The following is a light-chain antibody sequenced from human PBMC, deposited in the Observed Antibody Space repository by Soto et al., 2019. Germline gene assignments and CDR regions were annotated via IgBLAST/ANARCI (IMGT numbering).Light chain of an antibody. Sequence: EIVLTQSPGTLSLSPGERATLSCRASQSFNSIYLAWYQQKPGQAPRLLIYGASSRATGIPTRFSGSGSGTEFTLTISSLQSEDFAVYFCQHYNNWPITFGQGTRLEIK. CDR3: QHYNNWPIT. V-gene: IGKV3D-15*01. CDR2: GAS. J-gene: IGKJ5*01. CDR1: QSFNSIY.